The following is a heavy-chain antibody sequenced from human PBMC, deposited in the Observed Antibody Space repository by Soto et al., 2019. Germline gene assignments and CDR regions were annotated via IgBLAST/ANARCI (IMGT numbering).Heavy chain of an antibody. V-gene: IGHV4-31*03. CDR1: GGSISSGGYY. Sequence: PSETLSLTCTVSGGSISSGGYYWSWIRQHPGKGLEWIGYIYYSGSTYYNPSLKSRVTISVDTSKNQFSLKLSSVTAADTAVYYCARDGYSSSPLDYWGRGTLVTVSS. CDR3: ARDGYSSSPLDY. J-gene: IGHJ4*02. D-gene: IGHD6-13*01. CDR2: IYYSGST.